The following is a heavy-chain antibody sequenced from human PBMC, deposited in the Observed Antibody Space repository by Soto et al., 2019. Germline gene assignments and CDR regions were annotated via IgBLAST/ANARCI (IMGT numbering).Heavy chain of an antibody. D-gene: IGHD3-16*01. J-gene: IGHJ4*02. V-gene: IGHV3-33*01. CDR2: IWYDGSNK. CDR1: GFTFSSYG. Sequence: GGSLRLSCAASGFTFSSYGMHWVRQAPGKGLEWVAVIWYDGSNKYYADSVKGRFTISRDNSKNTLYLQMNSLRAEDTAVYYCARDRPYYDYVWGSPSDYWGQGTLVTVSS. CDR3: ARDRPYYDYVWGSPSDY.